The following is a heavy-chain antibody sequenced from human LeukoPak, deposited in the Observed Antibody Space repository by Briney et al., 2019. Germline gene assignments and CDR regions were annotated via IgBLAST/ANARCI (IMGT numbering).Heavy chain of an antibody. Sequence: ASVKVSCKASGYTFTGYYMHWVRQAPGQGLEWMGRINPNSGGTKYAQKFQGRVTMTRETSISTAYMELSRLRSDDTAVYYCARGDFWSGLNDYWGQGTLVTVSS. J-gene: IGHJ4*02. V-gene: IGHV1-2*06. D-gene: IGHD3-3*01. CDR1: GYTFTGYY. CDR3: ARGDFWSGLNDY. CDR2: INPNSGGT.